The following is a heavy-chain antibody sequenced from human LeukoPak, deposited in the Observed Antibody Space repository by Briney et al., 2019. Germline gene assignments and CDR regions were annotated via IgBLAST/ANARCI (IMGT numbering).Heavy chain of an antibody. Sequence: PSETLSLTCAVSGGSIIGGTYYWAWIRQPPGKGLERVGSIFYTGHTFYNPSLKGRLSISLDTSKNQFSLKLNSVTAADTAAYYCARNHFLGGAFDLWGQGTVVTVSS. CDR3: ARNHFLGGAFDL. D-gene: IGHD3-16*01. CDR1: GGSIIGGTYY. V-gene: IGHV4-39*01. CDR2: IFYTGHT. J-gene: IGHJ3*01.